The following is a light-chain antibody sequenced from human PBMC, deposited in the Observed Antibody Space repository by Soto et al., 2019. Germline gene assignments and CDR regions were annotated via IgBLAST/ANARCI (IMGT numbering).Light chain of an antibody. CDR1: QGIRND. J-gene: IGKJ2*01. CDR3: LQDYIYTPT. CDR2: AAS. Sequence: AIQMTQSPSSLSASVGDRVTITCRASQGIRNDLGWYQQKPGKAPKLLIYAASSLETGVPSRFSGSGSGTDFTLAISSLQPEDFATYYCLQDYIYTPTFGQGTKLEIK. V-gene: IGKV1-6*01.